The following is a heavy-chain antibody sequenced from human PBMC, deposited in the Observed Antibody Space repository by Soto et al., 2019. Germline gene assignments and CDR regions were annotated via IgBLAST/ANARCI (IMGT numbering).Heavy chain of an antibody. V-gene: IGHV3-33*01. CDR3: ARDRGGGYYYGMDV. CDR2: IWYDGSNK. CDR1: GFTFSSYG. J-gene: IGHJ6*02. D-gene: IGHD3-10*01. Sequence: HPGGSLRLSCAASGFTFSSYGMHWVRQAPGKGLEWVAVIWYDGSNKYYADSVKGRFTISRDNSKNTLYLQMNSLRAEDTAVYYCARDRGGGYYYGMDVWGQGTTVTVSS.